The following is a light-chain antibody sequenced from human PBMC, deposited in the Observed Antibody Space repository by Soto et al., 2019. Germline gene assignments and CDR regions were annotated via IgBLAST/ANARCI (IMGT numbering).Light chain of an antibody. CDR3: QQHANWPLT. CDR2: EAS. J-gene: IGKJ4*01. V-gene: IGKV3-11*01. CDR1: QSVGNN. Sequence: EIVLTQSPATLSLSPGERATLSCRASQSVGNNLAWYQQKPGQAPRLLIYEASTRATGIPARFSGSGSGTDFTLTISSLEPEDFAVYYCQQHANWPLTFGGGTKVDIK.